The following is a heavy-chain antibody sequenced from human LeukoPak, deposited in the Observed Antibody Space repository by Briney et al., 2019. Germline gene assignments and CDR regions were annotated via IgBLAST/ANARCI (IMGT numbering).Heavy chain of an antibody. J-gene: IGHJ4*02. CDR1: GYSIRSGYY. V-gene: IGHV4-38-2*02. CDR2: IYHSGSP. D-gene: IGHD6-13*01. Sequence: SKTLSLTCTVSGYSIRSGYYWGWIRQPPGKGLEWIGIIYHSGSPYYTPSPKSRVTISVDTSKNQFSLKLGSWTPANTAVYSCARGDSRPEDYWGQGTLVTVSS. CDR3: ARGDSRPEDY.